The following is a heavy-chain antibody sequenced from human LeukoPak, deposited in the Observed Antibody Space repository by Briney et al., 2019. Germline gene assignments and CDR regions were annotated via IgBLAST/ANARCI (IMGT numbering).Heavy chain of an antibody. CDR1: GFTFDDYG. V-gene: IGHV3-20*04. J-gene: IGHJ5*02. CDR3: VRDRRRYYEDSGYPQGWFDP. D-gene: IGHD3-22*01. CDR2: INWNGGSM. Sequence: GGSLRLSCAASGFTFDDYGMNWVRQAPGKGLEWVSGINWNGGSMGYADSVKGRFIISRDNAKNSLFLQMNSLRAEDTALYYCVRDRRRYYEDSGYPQGWFDPWGQGTLVTVSS.